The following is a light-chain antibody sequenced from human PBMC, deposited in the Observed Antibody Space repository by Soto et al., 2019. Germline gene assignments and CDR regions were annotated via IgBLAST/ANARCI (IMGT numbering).Light chain of an antibody. V-gene: IGKV3-11*01. Sequence: DILLTQYPATLSLSPGERAILSCRASQSVSTFLASFQQKPGQPPRLLSYKASNRTTGIPASFSGSGSGTDFTLTISSLETEDFAVYYCQQRGDWHTITFGQGTRLEIK. CDR2: KAS. CDR1: QSVSTF. CDR3: QQRGDWHTIT. J-gene: IGKJ5*01.